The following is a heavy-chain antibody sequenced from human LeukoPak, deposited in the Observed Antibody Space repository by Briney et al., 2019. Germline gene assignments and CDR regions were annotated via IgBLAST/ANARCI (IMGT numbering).Heavy chain of an antibody. V-gene: IGHV3-74*01. J-gene: IGHJ3*02. D-gene: IGHD6-19*01. CDR1: GFTFSSHW. Sequence: PGGSLRLSCAGSGFTFSSHWTHWVRQAPGKGLVWVSRISSVGNYTSYADSVKGRFTISRDNAKNTLYLQMNSLRAEDTAVYYCTRDLGRSGWIDAFDIWGQGTTVTVFS. CDR3: TRDLGRSGWIDAFDI. CDR2: ISSVGNYT.